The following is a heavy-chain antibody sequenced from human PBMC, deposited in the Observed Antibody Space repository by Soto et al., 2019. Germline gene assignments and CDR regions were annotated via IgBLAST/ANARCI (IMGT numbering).Heavy chain of an antibody. CDR2: IRSKAYGGTT. D-gene: IGHD2-2*01. J-gene: IGHJ4*02. V-gene: IGHV3-49*03. CDR1: GFTFGDYA. Sequence: GGSLRLSCTASGFTFGDYAMSWFRQAPGKGLEWVGFIRSKAYGGTTEYAASVKGRFTISRDDSKSIAYLQMNSLKTEDTAVYYCTRVEYQLLSGYWGQGTLVTVSS. CDR3: TRVEYQLLSGY.